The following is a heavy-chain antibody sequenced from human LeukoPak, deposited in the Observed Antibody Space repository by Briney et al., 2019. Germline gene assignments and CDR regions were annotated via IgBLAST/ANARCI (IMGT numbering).Heavy chain of an antibody. Sequence: GGSLRLSCAASGFTFSNAWMSWVRQAPGKGLEWVGRIKSKTDGGTTDYAAPVKGRFTISRDDSKNTLYLQMNSLKTEDTAVYYCTLQGYSGSFALDYWGQGTLVTVSS. D-gene: IGHD1-26*01. J-gene: IGHJ4*02. V-gene: IGHV3-15*01. CDR3: TLQGYSGSFALDY. CDR2: IKSKTDGGTT. CDR1: GFTFSNAW.